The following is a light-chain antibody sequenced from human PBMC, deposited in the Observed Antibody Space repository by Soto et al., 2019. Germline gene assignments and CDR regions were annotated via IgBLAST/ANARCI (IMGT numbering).Light chain of an antibody. V-gene: IGLV2-14*01. CDR3: SSYNSSSPDV. CDR1: SSDVGGYNY. J-gene: IGLJ1*01. Sequence: QSVLTQPASVSGSPGQSITISCTGTSSDVGGYNYVSWYQQHPGKAPKLMIYDVSNRPSGVSNRFSGSKSGNTASLTISGLQAEDDADYYCSSYNSSSPDVFGPGTMVTVL. CDR2: DVS.